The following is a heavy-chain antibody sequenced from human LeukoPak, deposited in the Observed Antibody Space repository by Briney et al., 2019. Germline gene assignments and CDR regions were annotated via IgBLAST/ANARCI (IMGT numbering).Heavy chain of an antibody. CDR2: ISGSGGST. Sequence: GGSLRLSCAASGFTFSSYAMSWVRQAPGKGLEWVSAISGSGGSTYYADSVKGRFTISRDNSKNTLYLQMNSLRAEDTAVYYCAKPIIPLGYSGGFDYWGQGTLVTVSS. D-gene: IGHD5-12*01. CDR3: AKPIIPLGYSGGFDY. J-gene: IGHJ4*02. V-gene: IGHV3-23*01. CDR1: GFTFSSYA.